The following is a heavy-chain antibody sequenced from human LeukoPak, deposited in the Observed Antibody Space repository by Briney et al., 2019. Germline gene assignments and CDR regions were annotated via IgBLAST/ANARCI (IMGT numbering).Heavy chain of an antibody. D-gene: IGHD1-7*01. CDR1: EYIFTDYY. J-gene: IGHJ4*02. CDR3: ARRRDWNYALDY. V-gene: IGHV1-2*02. Sequence: ASVKVSCKASEYIFTDYYMHWVRQAPGQGLEWMGWINPNSGGTNYAQKFQGRVTMTRDTSISTAYMELSRLRSDDTAVYYCARRRDWNYALDYWGQGTLVTVSS. CDR2: INPNSGGT.